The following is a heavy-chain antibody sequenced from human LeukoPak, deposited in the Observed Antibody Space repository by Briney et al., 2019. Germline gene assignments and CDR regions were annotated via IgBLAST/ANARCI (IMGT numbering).Heavy chain of an antibody. D-gene: IGHD1-26*01. CDR1: GGSISSGGYY. V-gene: IGHV4-31*03. CDR3: ARDRAGPREGDAFDI. Sequence: SQTLSLTCTVSGGSISSGGYYWSWIRQHPGKGLEWIGYIYYSGSTYYNPSLKSRVTIAVDTSKNQFSLKLSSVTAADTAVYYCARDRAGPREGDAFDIWGQGTMVTVSS. J-gene: IGHJ3*02. CDR2: IYYSGST.